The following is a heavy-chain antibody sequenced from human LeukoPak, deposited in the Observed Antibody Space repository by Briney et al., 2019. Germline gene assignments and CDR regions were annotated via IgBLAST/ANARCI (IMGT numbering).Heavy chain of an antibody. J-gene: IGHJ4*02. CDR3: AREASSGWYVDY. V-gene: IGHV4-38-2*02. Sequence: SETLSLTCTVSGYSISSGYYWGWIRQPPGKGLEWIGSIYHSGSTYYNPSLKSRVTISVDTSRNQFSLKLSSVTAADTAVYYCAREASSGWYVDYWGREPWSPSPQ. CDR1: GYSISSGYY. CDR2: IYHSGST. D-gene: IGHD6-19*01.